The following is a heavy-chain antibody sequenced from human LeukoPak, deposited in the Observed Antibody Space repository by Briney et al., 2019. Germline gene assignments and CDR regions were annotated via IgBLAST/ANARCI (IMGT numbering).Heavy chain of an antibody. CDR1: GFTFSSYG. V-gene: IGHV3-33*01. D-gene: IGHD3-10*01. CDR3: AREVAIGVIDY. J-gene: IGHJ4*02. Sequence: GRSLRLSCAASGFTFSSYGMHWVRQAPGKGLEWVAVIWYDGSNKYYADSVKGRFTISRDNSKNTLYLQMNSLRAEDTAGYYCAREVAIGVIDYWGQGTLVTVSS. CDR2: IWYDGSNK.